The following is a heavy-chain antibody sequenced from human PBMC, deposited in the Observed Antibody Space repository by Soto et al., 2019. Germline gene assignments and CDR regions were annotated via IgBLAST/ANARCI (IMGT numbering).Heavy chain of an antibody. Sequence: PGGSLRLSCAASGFTFSSYGMHWVRQAPGKGLEWVAVIWYDGSNKYYADSVKGRFTISRDNSKNTLYLQMNSLRAEDTAVYYCARSNIVATIPSDYWGQGTLVTVPQ. D-gene: IGHD5-12*01. CDR1: GFTFSSYG. CDR2: IWYDGSNK. V-gene: IGHV3-33*01. CDR3: ARSNIVATIPSDY. J-gene: IGHJ4*02.